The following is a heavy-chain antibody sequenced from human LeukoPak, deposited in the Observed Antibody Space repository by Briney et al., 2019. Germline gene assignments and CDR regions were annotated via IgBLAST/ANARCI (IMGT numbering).Heavy chain of an antibody. Sequence: SQTLSLTCTVSGDSISSGGYFWSWIRQHPGKGLEWIGYIYYSGSTYYNPSLKSRLTISVDTSKNQFSLMLSSVTAADTAVYYCARHTVTPYYFDYWGQGTLVTVSS. V-gene: IGHV4-31*03. J-gene: IGHJ4*02. CDR3: ARHTVTPYYFDY. D-gene: IGHD4-17*01. CDR1: GDSISSGGYF. CDR2: IYYSGST.